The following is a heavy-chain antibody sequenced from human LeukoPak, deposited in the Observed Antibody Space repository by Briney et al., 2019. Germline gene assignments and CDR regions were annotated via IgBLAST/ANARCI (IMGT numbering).Heavy chain of an antibody. V-gene: IGHV4-30-4*02. Sequence: PPETLSLTCTLSGGSASSADSYWSSIRQPPGKGLEWTVYIYLTGSISHKPSLRGRITISLETSKNQFSRKLNSVTAADTGVFYCDRVNVAYGDHRGLLGHAIDIWGQGTMVTVSS. J-gene: IGHJ3*02. D-gene: IGHD4-17*01. CDR2: IYLTGSI. CDR1: GGSASSADSY. CDR3: DRVNVAYGDHRGLLGHAIDI.